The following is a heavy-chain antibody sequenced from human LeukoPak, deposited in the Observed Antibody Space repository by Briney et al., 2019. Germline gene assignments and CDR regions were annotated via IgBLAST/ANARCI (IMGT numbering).Heavy chain of an antibody. V-gene: IGHV1-2*02. CDR1: GYTFTGYY. Sequence: ASVKVSCKASGYTFTGYYMHWVRQAPGQGLEWMGWINPNSGGTNYAQKFQGRVTMTRDTSISTAYMELSRLRSDDTAVYYCARAPPHLIVVVPFDYWGQGTVVTVSS. CDR2: INPNSGGT. J-gene: IGHJ4*02. CDR3: ARAPPHLIVVVPFDY. D-gene: IGHD3-22*01.